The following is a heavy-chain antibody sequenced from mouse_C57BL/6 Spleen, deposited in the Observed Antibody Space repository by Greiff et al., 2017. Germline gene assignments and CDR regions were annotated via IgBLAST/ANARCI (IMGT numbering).Heavy chain of an antibody. CDR3: ARRHYGISPIAMDY. J-gene: IGHJ4*01. D-gene: IGHD1-1*01. Sequence: VQLQQPGAELVKPGASVKLSCKASGYTFTSYWMQWVKQRPGQGLEWIGEIDTSDSYTNYNQKFKGKATLTVDTSSSTAYMQLSSLTSDDSAVYYCARRHYGISPIAMDYWGQGTSVTVSS. V-gene: IGHV1-50*01. CDR2: IDTSDSYT. CDR1: GYTFTSYW.